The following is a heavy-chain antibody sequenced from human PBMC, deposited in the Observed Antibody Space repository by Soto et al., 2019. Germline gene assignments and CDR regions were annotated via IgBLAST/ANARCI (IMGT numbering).Heavy chain of an antibody. CDR1: GGSISSGGYY. Sequence: SETLSLTCTVSGGSISSGGYYWSWIRQHPGKGLEWIGYIYYSGSTYYNPSLKSRVTISVDTSKNQFSLKLSSVTAADTAVYYCARGSYDIYFSYFDYGGQGTLVTVS. CDR2: IYYSGST. CDR3: ARGSYDIYFSYFDY. D-gene: IGHD3-9*01. V-gene: IGHV4-31*03. J-gene: IGHJ4*02.